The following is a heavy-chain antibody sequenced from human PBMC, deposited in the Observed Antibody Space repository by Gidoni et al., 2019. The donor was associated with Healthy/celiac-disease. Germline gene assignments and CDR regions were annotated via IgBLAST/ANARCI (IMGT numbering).Heavy chain of an antibody. D-gene: IGHD3-10*01. CDR2: IYYSGST. CDR1: GGSIRSGGYY. J-gene: IGHJ4*02. CDR3: AREGYLYGSAIPHFDY. V-gene: IGHV4-31*03. Sequence: QVQLQESGPGLVKPSQTLSLTCTVSGGSIRSGGYYWSWIRQHPGKGLEWIGYIYYSGSTYYNPSLKSRVTISVDTSKNQFSLKLSSVTAADTAVYYCAREGYLYGSAIPHFDYWGQGTLVTVSS.